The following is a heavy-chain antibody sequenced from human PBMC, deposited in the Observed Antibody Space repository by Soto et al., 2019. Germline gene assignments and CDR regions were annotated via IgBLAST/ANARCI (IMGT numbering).Heavy chain of an antibody. CDR2: ISSYNDKT. CDR1: GYTFRTYG. V-gene: IGHV1-18*01. J-gene: IGHJ2*01. CDR3: ARDSHDYDSSYWYFEF. Sequence: QVPLVQSGAEVKKPGASVKVSCKTSGYTFRTYGISWVRQAPGQGLEWMGWISSYNDKTKYSQKIEGRATMTTDTFTSTAYLELRSLRADDTAVYYCARDSHDYDSSYWYFEFWGRGTLVTVSS. D-gene: IGHD3-22*01.